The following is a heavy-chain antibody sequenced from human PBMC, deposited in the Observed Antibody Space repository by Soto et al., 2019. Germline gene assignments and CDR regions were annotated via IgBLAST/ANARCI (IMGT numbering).Heavy chain of an antibody. V-gene: IGHV1-2*02. J-gene: IGHJ4*02. CDR2: INPNSGGT. Sequence: VASVKVSCKGSGYTFTGYYMHWVRQAPGQGLEWMGWINPNSGGTNYAQKFQGRVTMTRDTSISTAYMELSRLRSDDTAVYYCARXGGIGYCSSTSCYRLDYWGQGTLVTVSS. D-gene: IGHD2-2*01. CDR1: GYTFTGYY. CDR3: ARXGGIGYCSSTSCYRLDY.